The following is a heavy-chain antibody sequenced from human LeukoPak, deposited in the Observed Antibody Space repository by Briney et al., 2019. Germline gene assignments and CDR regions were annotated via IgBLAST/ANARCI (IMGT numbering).Heavy chain of an antibody. Sequence: GGSLRLSCAASGFTFSSYWMHWVRQAPGKGLVWVSRINSDGSSTRYADSVKGRFTISRDNAKNTLYLQMNSLRAEDTAVYYCARSSGEPPLNFDYWGQGTLVTVSS. CDR3: ARSSGEPPLNFDY. CDR1: GFTFSSYW. J-gene: IGHJ4*02. D-gene: IGHD4-17*01. V-gene: IGHV3-74*01. CDR2: INSDGSST.